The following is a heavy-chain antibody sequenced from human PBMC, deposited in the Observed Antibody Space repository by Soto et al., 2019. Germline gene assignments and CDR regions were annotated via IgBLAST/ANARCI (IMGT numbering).Heavy chain of an antibody. J-gene: IGHJ5*02. V-gene: IGHV1-69*06. CDR3: ARDLLDCSSTSCYSGQNWFDP. D-gene: IGHD2-2*01. CDR1: GGTFSSYA. Sequence: QVQLVQSGAEVKKPGSSVKVSCKASGGTFSSYAISWVRQAPGQGLEWMGGIIPIFGTANYAQKFQGRVTITADKSTSTAYMERSSLRSEDTAVYYCARDLLDCSSTSCYSGQNWFDPWGQGTLVTVSS. CDR2: IIPIFGTA.